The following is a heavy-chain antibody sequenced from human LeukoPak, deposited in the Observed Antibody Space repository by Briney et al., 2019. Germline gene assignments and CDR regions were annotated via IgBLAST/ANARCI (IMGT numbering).Heavy chain of an antibody. D-gene: IGHD6-13*01. CDR2: ISAYNGNT. V-gene: IGHV1-18*01. CDR1: GYTFTSYG. Sequence: ASVKVSCKASGYTFTSYGISWVRQAPGQGLEWMGWISAYNGNTNYAQKFQGRVTMTTDTSTSTAYMELRSLRSDDTAVYYCARSRSKYSSSWYDYWGQGTLVTVSS. J-gene: IGHJ4*02. CDR3: ARSRSKYSSSWYDY.